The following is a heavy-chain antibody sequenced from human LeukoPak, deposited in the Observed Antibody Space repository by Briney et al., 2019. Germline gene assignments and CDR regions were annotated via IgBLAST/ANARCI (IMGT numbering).Heavy chain of an antibody. CDR1: GYTYTGYY. CDR2: INPNSGGT. V-gene: IGHV1-2*02. CDR3: ARAVIPAAISYYYYYMDV. Sequence: ASVKVSRKASGYTYTGYYMHWVRQAPGQGLEWMGWINPNSGGTNYAQKFQGRVTMTRDTSISTAYMELRSLRSDDTAVYYCARAVIPAAISYYYYYMDVWGKGTTVTVSS. D-gene: IGHD2-2*01. J-gene: IGHJ6*03.